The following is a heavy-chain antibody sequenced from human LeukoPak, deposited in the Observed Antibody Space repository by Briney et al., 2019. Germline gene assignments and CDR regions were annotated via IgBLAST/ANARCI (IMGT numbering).Heavy chain of an antibody. CDR1: GGSMSSYF. CDR3: AREGVGARHLDY. V-gene: IGHV4-4*07. Sequence: PSETLSLTCTVSGGSMSSYFWTWIRQPAGKGLEWIGRISPSGSTTFNASLKSRVNMSVDTSKSQFSLNLSSVTAADTAVYTCAREGVGARHLDYWGQGTLVTVSS. D-gene: IGHD1-26*01. J-gene: IGHJ4*02. CDR2: ISPSGST.